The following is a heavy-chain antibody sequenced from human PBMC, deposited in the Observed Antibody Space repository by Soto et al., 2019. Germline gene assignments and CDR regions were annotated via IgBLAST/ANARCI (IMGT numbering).Heavy chain of an antibody. Sequence: EVQLVESGGGLVQPGGSLRLSCAASGFTFSSYWMHWVRQAPGKGLVWVSRINSDGSSINYADSVKGRFIISRDNAKNTLRLQTNSLRAEDTAVYYCARSYEALSHDYWGQGTLVTVSS. CDR1: GFTFSSYW. D-gene: IGHD3-16*01. CDR3: ARSYEALSHDY. V-gene: IGHV3-74*01. J-gene: IGHJ4*02. CDR2: INSDGSSI.